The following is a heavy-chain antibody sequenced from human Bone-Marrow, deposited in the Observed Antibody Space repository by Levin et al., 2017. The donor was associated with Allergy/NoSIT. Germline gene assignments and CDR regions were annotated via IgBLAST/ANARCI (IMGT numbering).Heavy chain of an antibody. CDR1: GGSIRSDTYS. CDR2: IYYSGTI. CDR3: ARDVGLRFSGATINYYGMDV. J-gene: IGHJ6*02. V-gene: IGHV4-39*07. Sequence: SCTVSGGSIRSDTYSWGWIRQPPGKGLEWIGSIYYSGTIHYNPSLKSRVTISADTSKSQFSLKVTSVTAADTAVYYCARDVGLRFSGATINYYGMDVWGQGTTVTVSS. D-gene: IGHD3-3*01.